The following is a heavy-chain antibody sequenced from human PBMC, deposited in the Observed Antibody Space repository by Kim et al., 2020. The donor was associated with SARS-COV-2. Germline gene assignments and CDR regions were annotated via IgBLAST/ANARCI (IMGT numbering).Heavy chain of an antibody. CDR3: ARRGYSYGAYYFDY. V-gene: IGHV4-4*02. Sequence: NPSLKSRVTISVDKSKNQFSLKLSSVTAADTAVYYCARRGYSYGAYYFDYWGQGTLVTVSS. J-gene: IGHJ4*02. D-gene: IGHD5-18*01.